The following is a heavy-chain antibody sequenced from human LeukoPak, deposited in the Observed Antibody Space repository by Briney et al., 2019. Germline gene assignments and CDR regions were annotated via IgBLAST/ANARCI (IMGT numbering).Heavy chain of an antibody. J-gene: IGHJ5*02. CDR3: ARVARYYGSGSWFDP. CDR2: INPSDGST. CDR1: GYTFTSYY. V-gene: IGHV1-46*01. D-gene: IGHD3-10*01. Sequence: ASVKVSCKASGYTFTSYYMHWVRQAPGQGLEWMGIINPSDGSTSYAQKFQGRVTITRDTSASTAYMELSSLRSEDTAVYYCARVARYYGSGSWFDPWGQGTLVTVSS.